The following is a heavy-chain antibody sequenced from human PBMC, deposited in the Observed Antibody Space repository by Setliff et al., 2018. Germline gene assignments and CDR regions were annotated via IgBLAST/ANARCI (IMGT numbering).Heavy chain of an antibody. Sequence: ASVKVSCKSSGYTFTGYYIHWVRQAPGQGLEWMGRINPNNEDTNYAQKFQGRVTMTRDTSISTAYMELSRLRSDDTVVYYCARDSGGSHAFDIWGQGTMVTVSS. CDR3: ARDSGGSHAFDI. CDR2: INPNNEDT. V-gene: IGHV1-2*05. CDR1: GYTFTGYY. J-gene: IGHJ3*02.